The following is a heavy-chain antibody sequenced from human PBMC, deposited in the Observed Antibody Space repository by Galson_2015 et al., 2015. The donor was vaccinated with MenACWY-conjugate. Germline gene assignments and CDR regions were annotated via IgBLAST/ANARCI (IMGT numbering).Heavy chain of an antibody. Sequence: QSGAEVKKPGESLRISCKGSGYSFTSYWISWVRQMPGKGLEWMGRIDPSDSYTNYSPSFQGHVTISADKSISTAYLQWSSLKASDTAMYYCASGAAIGGYYYYYGMDVWGQGTTVTVSS. CDR2: IDPSDSYT. D-gene: IGHD2-2*01. CDR3: ASGAAIGGYYYYYGMDV. J-gene: IGHJ6*02. V-gene: IGHV5-10-1*01. CDR1: GYSFTSYW.